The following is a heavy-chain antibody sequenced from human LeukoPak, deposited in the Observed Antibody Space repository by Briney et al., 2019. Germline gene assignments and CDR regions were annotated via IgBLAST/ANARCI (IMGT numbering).Heavy chain of an antibody. D-gene: IGHD3-10*01. V-gene: IGHV3-48*01. J-gene: IGHJ6*03. CDR2: ISSSSSTI. CDR1: GFTFSSYS. CDR3: AKRSGYYYYMDV. Sequence: PGGSLRLSCAASGFTFSSYSMNWVRQAPGKGLEWVSYISSSSSTIYYANSVKGRFTISRDNAKNSLYLQMNSLRAEDTAVYYCAKRSGYYYYMDVWGKGTTVTVSS.